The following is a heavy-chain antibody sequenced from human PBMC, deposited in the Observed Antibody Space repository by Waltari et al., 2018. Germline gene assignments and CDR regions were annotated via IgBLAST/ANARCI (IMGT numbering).Heavy chain of an antibody. D-gene: IGHD3-16*01. CDR1: GFTFNTFW. CDR2: INNEGTDT. V-gene: IGHV3-74*01. J-gene: IGHJ4*02. Sequence: EVQLMESGGDLVQPGGSLRLSCVVSGFTFNTFWMNWVRQAPGKGLVWVSRINNEGTDTTYADSVKGRFTISRDNAKNTLYLQMNSLRVEDTAVYYCGGGGLDGAAYWGQGTLVNVSS. CDR3: GGGGLDGAAY.